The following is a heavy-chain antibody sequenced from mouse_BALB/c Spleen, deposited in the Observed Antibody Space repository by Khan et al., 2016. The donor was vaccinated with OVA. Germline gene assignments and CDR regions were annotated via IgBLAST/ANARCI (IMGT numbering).Heavy chain of an antibody. Sequence: QVQLKESGPGLVAPSQSLSITCTVSGFSLTSYGVNWVRQPPGKGLEWLGVIWADGSTNYNSALMSRLSISEDNSKSQVFLKMNSLQTDDTAIYYCATIYYGNRYYAMDYWGQGTSVTGSS. CDR2: IWADGST. CDR1: GFSLTSYG. CDR3: ATIYYGNRYYAMDY. D-gene: IGHD2-1*01. J-gene: IGHJ4*01. V-gene: IGHV2-9*02.